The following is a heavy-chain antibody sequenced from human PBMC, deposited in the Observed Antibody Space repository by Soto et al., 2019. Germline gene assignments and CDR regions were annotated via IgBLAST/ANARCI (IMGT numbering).Heavy chain of an antibody. CDR3: ARPVVRGAPYYYMDV. CDR1: GGSISSSSYY. J-gene: IGHJ6*03. Sequence: QLQLQESGPGLVKPSETLSLTCTVSGGSISSSSYYWGWIRQPPGKGLEWIGSIYYSGSTYYNPSLKSRVTISVDTSKNQFSLKLSSVTAADTAVYYCARPVVRGAPYYYMDVWGKGTTVTVSS. D-gene: IGHD3-10*01. CDR2: IYYSGST. V-gene: IGHV4-39*01.